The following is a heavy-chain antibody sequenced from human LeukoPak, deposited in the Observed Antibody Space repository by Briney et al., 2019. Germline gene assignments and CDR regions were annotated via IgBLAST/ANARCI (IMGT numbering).Heavy chain of an antibody. D-gene: IGHD2-15*01. V-gene: IGHV4-39*01. J-gene: IGHJ4*02. CDR3: ARQAALTHSHFDY. CDR1: GGSISTSAYY. CDR2: IYYSGNT. Sequence: SETLSLTCIVSGGSISTSAYYWGWIRQPPGEGLQWIGSIYYSGNTYYNPSLKSRVTISVDTSTSQFSLRLSSVTAADTAVYYCARQAALTHSHFDYWGQGTLVTVSS.